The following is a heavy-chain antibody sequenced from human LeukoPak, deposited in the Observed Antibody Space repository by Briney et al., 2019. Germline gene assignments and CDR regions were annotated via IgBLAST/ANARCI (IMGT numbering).Heavy chain of an antibody. Sequence: RTGGSLRLSCAASGFTFSSYGMHWVRQAPGKGLEWVAVIWYDGSNKYYADSVKGRFTISRDNSKNTLYLQMNSLRAEDTAVYYCATGQWLASIDYWGQGTLVTVSS. J-gene: IGHJ4*02. V-gene: IGHV3-33*01. CDR2: IWYDGSNK. CDR1: GFTFSSYG. D-gene: IGHD6-19*01. CDR3: ATGQWLASIDY.